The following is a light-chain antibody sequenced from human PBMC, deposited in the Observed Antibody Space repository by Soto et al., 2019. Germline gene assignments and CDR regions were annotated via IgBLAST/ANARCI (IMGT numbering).Light chain of an antibody. Sequence: QSVLTQPASVSGSPGQSITISCTGTSSDIGGYNFVSWYRQHPGKAPKLLIYAVTNRPSGIPDRFSGSKSGNTASLTISGLQAEDEADYYCTSYTTRSTLVFGGGTKVTVL. CDR1: SSDIGGYNF. V-gene: IGLV2-14*01. CDR3: TSYTTRSTLV. CDR2: AVT. J-gene: IGLJ2*01.